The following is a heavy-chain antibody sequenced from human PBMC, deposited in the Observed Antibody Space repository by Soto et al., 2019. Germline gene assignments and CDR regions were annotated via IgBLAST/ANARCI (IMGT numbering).Heavy chain of an antibody. J-gene: IGHJ6*02. V-gene: IGHV3-23*01. D-gene: IGHD3-3*01. Sequence: GGSLRLSCAASGFTFSSYAMSWVRQAPGKGLEWVSAISGSGGSTYYADSVKGRFTISRDNSKNTLYLQMNSLRAEDTAVYYCAKGAPDYDFWSGTVAYYYGIDVSGQGTTVTVYS. CDR1: GFTFSSYA. CDR3: AKGAPDYDFWSGTVAYYYGIDV. CDR2: ISGSGGST.